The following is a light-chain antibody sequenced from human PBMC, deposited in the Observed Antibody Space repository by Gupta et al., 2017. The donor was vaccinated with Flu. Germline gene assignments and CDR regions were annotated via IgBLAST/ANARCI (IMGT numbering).Light chain of an antibody. J-gene: IGLJ1*01. CDR2: DVS. CDR1: SSDVGGYNS. V-gene: IGLV2-14*01. CDR3: SSYTSSTTLV. Sequence: QSGLTQPASVSGYHEQSVTISCARTSSDVGGYNSVSWYQHHPGNAPKLMFYDVSYCPSGFSDRFAGSKSGNTASLTISGLQAEDEAEYYCSSYTSSTTLVFGTGTKVTVL.